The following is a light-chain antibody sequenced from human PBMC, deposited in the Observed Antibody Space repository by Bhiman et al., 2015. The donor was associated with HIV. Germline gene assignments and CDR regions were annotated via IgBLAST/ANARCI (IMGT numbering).Light chain of an antibody. J-gene: IGLJ1*01. CDR2: QNN. Sequence: SYELTQPPSVSVSPGQTANISCSGDKLGYKYACWYLQKPGQSPMLVIYQNNKRPSGIPERFSGSKSGNTATLTISGTQAMDEADYYCQVWDSSTAWVFGTGTKVTVL. CDR1: KLGYKY. V-gene: IGLV3-1*01. CDR3: QVWDSSTAWV.